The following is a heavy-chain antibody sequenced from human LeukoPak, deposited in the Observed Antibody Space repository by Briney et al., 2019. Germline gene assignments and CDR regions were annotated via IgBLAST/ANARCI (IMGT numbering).Heavy chain of an antibody. Sequence: AGGSLRLSCAAYGFTLRNYWIEWVRQAPGRGLVWVSRINSDGINTSYAEVVKGRFTISRDNAKNTLNLQMNSLRAEHTGVYYCARDLGQYYDTSDNWFDPWGQGTLVTVSS. V-gene: IGHV3-74*01. CDR3: ARDLGQYYDTSDNWFDP. CDR2: INSDGINT. J-gene: IGHJ5*02. CDR1: GFTLRNYW. D-gene: IGHD3-22*01.